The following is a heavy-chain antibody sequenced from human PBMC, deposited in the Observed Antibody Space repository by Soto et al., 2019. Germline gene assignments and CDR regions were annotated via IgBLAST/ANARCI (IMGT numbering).Heavy chain of an antibody. CDR1: GFTFGDYA. Sequence: PGGSLRLSCTASGFTFGDYAMSWFRQAPGKGLEWVGFIRSKAYGGTTEYAASVKGRFTISRDDSKSIAYLQMNSLKTEDTAVYYCTRDRQGGYAKGVDWFDPWGQGTLVTVSS. V-gene: IGHV3-49*03. CDR2: IRSKAYGGTT. D-gene: IGHD5-12*01. J-gene: IGHJ5*02. CDR3: TRDRQGGYAKGVDWFDP.